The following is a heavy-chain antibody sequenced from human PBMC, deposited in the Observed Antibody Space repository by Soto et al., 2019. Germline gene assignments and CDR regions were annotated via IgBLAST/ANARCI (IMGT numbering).Heavy chain of an antibody. D-gene: IGHD1-1*01. J-gene: IGHJ6*02. V-gene: IGHV4-31*03. CDR3: ARELPQRQGRNMDV. CDR2: INHRGSL. Sequence: SERLYLTCTVTGGSMSSGDQYWTWIRHRPGEGLEWFGYINHRGSLYYNPSLKSRVSMSVDTSKNQFSLNLSSVTAADTAVYYCARELPQRQGRNMDVWGQGTTVTVS. CDR1: GGSMSSGDQY.